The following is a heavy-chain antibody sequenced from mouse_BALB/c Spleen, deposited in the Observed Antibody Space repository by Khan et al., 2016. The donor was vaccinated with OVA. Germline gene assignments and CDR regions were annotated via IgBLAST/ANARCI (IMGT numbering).Heavy chain of an antibody. CDR2: IWAGGRT. CDR1: GFSLTNYG. CDR3: ARNREPDYFDY. Sequence: QVQLKESGPGLVAPSQSLSITCTVAGFSLTNYGVHWVRQPPGQGLGWLGVIWAGGRTNYKSALLYRLSISTDNYTSQVFLKMNSLQTDDAAMYFCARNREPDYFDYWGQGTTLTVSS. V-gene: IGHV2-9*02. J-gene: IGHJ2*01.